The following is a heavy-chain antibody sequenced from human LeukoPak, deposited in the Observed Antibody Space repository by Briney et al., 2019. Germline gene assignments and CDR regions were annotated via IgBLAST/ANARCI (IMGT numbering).Heavy chain of an antibody. Sequence: PSETLSLTCAAYGGSFSAYYWSWIRQPPGKGLEWIGEIDHRGSANYNPSLKSRVTISVDTSKNQLSLNLKSVTAADTAVYYCARDRDVDDFDSWGHGTLVTVSS. V-gene: IGHV4-34*01. CDR1: GGSFSAYY. CDR2: IDHRGSA. D-gene: IGHD2-15*01. CDR3: ARDRDVDDFDS. J-gene: IGHJ4*01.